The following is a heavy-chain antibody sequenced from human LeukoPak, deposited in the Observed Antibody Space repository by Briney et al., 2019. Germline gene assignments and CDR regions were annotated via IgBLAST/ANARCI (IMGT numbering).Heavy chain of an antibody. CDR3: ARNFDY. Sequence: GGSLRLSCAASGFTFSSYSMNWVRLDPGKGLEWVSSISSSSSYIYYAVSVKGRFTISRDNAKNSLYLQMNSLRAEDTAVYYCARNFDYWGQGTLVTVSS. CDR1: GFTFSSYS. V-gene: IGHV3-21*01. J-gene: IGHJ4*02. CDR2: ISSSSSYI.